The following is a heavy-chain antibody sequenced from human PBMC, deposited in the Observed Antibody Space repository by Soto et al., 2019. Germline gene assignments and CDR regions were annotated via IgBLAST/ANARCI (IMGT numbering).Heavy chain of an antibody. D-gene: IGHD6-19*01. V-gene: IGHV1-46*01. CDR2: INPSGGGT. Sequence: QVQLVQSGAEVTKTGASVKVSCKASGYPFTTYYMHWVRQAPGQGLEWMGMINPSGGGTTYAQKFQGRFTLTSDTSTNTVYSELTSLTSEDTALYDCGRASGWYGDYWGQGTLVSVSS. CDR3: GRASGWYGDY. CDR1: GYPFTTYY. J-gene: IGHJ4*02.